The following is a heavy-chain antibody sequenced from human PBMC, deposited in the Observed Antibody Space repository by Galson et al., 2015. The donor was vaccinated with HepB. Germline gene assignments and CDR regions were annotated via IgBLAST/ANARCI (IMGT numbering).Heavy chain of an antibody. V-gene: IGHV4-30-4*01. CDR1: GTSISSGDNY. CDR2: IYSSWST. D-gene: IGHD4-17*01. CDR3: ARGPTLTSQYDAFDI. Sequence: LSLTCTVSGTSISSGDNYWTWLRQPPGKGLEWIGYIYSSWSTPYNPSLQSQVTISGDTFKNQFFLKVISVTAADPAVYYCARGPTLTSQYDAFDIWGQGTMVTVSS. J-gene: IGHJ3*02.